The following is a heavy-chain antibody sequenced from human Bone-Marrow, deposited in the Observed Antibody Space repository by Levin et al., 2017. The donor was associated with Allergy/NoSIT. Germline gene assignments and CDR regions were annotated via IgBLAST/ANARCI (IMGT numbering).Heavy chain of an antibody. CDR1: GGSISSYY. Sequence: SETLSLTCTVSGGSISSYYWSWIRQPPGKGLEWIGYIYYSGSTNYNPSLKSRVTISVDTSKNQFSLKLSSVTAADTAVYYCARERREWVGRYYFDYWGQGTLVTVSS. V-gene: IGHV4-59*01. D-gene: IGHD1-1*01. CDR2: IYYSGST. CDR3: ARERREWVGRYYFDY. J-gene: IGHJ4*02.